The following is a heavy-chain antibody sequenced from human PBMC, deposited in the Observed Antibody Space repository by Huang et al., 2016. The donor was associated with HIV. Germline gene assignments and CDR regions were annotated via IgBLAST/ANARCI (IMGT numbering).Heavy chain of an antibody. CDR3: ARDGFEYRQTYWYFDV. Sequence: QVQMLESGPGLVKPSQTLSLTCSVSGGSITTGDYYWSWIRQSAGKGLEWIGHISTSWSTNNNPALQSRVTISVDTSKNQFSLKLDSVTAADTAVYYCARDGFEYRQTYWYFDVWGRGTLVTVSS. V-gene: IGHV4-61*09. CDR2: ISTSWST. CDR1: GGSITTGDYY. J-gene: IGHJ2*01. D-gene: IGHD3-10*01.